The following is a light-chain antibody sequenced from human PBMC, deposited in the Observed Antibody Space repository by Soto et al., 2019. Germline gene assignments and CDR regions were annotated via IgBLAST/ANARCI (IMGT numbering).Light chain of an antibody. V-gene: IGKV3-20*01. CDR2: GAS. J-gene: IGKJ5*01. CDR3: QQYGSSPRT. Sequence: EILLTPSPCTLSLSPGDRATLSCGASQSVSSSDLAWYQQKPGKAPRLLIYGASSRSTGIPERFSGSGSGTDFTLTITRLAPEDFAVYYCQQYGSSPRTCGQGTRLEIK. CDR1: QSVSSSD.